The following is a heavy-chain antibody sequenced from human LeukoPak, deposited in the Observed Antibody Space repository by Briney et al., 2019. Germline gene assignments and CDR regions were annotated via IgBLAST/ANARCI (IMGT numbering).Heavy chain of an antibody. CDR1: GGSISPNY. Sequence: SETLSLTCTVSGGSISPNYWSWIRQPPGKGLEWIGYIYYSGSTNYNPSLKSRVTISVDTSKNQFSLKLSSVTAADTAVYYCARAWRVLRYFDWLSADAFDIWGQGTMVTVSS. CDR3: ARAWRVLRYFDWLSADAFDI. J-gene: IGHJ3*02. CDR2: IYYSGST. V-gene: IGHV4-59*12. D-gene: IGHD3-9*01.